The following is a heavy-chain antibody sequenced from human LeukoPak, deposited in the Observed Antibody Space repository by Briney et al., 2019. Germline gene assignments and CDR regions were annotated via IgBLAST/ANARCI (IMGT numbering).Heavy chain of an antibody. CDR3: ARETFNGFDI. CDR1: GFTFRSYA. J-gene: IGHJ3*02. CDR2: ISYDGSNK. V-gene: IGHV3-30-3*01. Sequence: GGSLRLSCAGSGFTFRSYAMHWVRQTPGKGLEWVAVISYDGSNKDYADSMKGRFTISRDNSKNTLYLQMNSLGAEDTAVYYCARETFNGFDIWGQGTMVTVSS.